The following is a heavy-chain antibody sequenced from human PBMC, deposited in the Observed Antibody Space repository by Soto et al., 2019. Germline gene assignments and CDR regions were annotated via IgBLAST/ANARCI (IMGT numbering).Heavy chain of an antibody. J-gene: IGHJ5*02. V-gene: IGHV3-23*01. Sequence: GGSLRLSCPATGFTFSTCAMNWVRQAPGKGLEWVSTISGSGSTTYYADSVKGRFTISRDNFKNQFSLKLSSVTAADTAVYYCARVVGATTRYPPGWFDPWGQGTLVTVSS. CDR3: ARVVGATTRYPPGWFDP. CDR1: GFTFSTCA. CDR2: ISGSGSTT. D-gene: IGHD1-26*01.